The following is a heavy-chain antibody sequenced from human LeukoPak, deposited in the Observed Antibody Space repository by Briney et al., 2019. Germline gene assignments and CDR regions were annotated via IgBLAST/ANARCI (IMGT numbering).Heavy chain of an antibody. CDR1: GFTFNSYA. D-gene: IGHD2-15*01. Sequence: GESLRLSCAASGFTFNSYAISWVRQAPGKGLEWVSTISPDSGATYYADSVKGQFTISRDSSKNTLYLQMNSLRAEDTAVYYCAKQSSGSCYAKFDYWGQGTLVTVSS. J-gene: IGHJ4*02. CDR2: ISPDSGAT. V-gene: IGHV3-23*01. CDR3: AKQSSGSCYAKFDY.